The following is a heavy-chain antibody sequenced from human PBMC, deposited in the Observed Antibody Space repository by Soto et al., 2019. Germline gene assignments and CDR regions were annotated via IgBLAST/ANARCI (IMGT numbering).Heavy chain of an antibody. Sequence: QVQLVQSGGEVKRPGASVKVSCKTSGYTFSNYGITWVRQAPGQPLEWLGGISLYSDGANYAQKFQCTVSMTTDTSTTTDYMELRSLRSDDTAVYYCARVVPGAEAWFGPWGQGTLVTVSS. D-gene: IGHD2-2*01. CDR1: GYTFSNYG. J-gene: IGHJ5*02. CDR3: ARVVPGAEAWFGP. CDR2: ISLYSDGA. V-gene: IGHV1-18*01.